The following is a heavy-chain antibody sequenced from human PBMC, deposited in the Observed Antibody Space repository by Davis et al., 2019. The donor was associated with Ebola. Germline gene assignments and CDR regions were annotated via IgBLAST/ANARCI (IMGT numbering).Heavy chain of an antibody. CDR1: GYSFTSYW. D-gene: IGHD6-13*01. CDR2: IDPSDSYT. Sequence: GESLKISCQGSGYSFTSYWISWVRQMPGKGLEWMGRIDPSDSYTNYSPSFQGHVTISADKSISTAYLQWSSLKASDTAMYYCAVQPYYYYGMDVWGQGTTVTVSS. J-gene: IGHJ6*02. CDR3: AVQPYYYYGMDV. V-gene: IGHV5-10-1*01.